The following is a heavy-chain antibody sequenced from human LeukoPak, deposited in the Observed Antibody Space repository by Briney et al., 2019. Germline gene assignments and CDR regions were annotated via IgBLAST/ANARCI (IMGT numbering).Heavy chain of an antibody. V-gene: IGHV3-23*01. Sequence: PGGSLRLSCAASGFTFSNYAMTWVRQALGKGLEWVSAISGSGGSTYYADSVKGRFTISRDNSKNTLYLQMNSLRAEDTAVYYCALIRGYSYGDYYFDYWGQGTLVTVSS. CDR2: ISGSGGST. CDR3: ALIRGYSYGDYYFDY. J-gene: IGHJ4*02. CDR1: GFTFSNYA. D-gene: IGHD5-18*01.